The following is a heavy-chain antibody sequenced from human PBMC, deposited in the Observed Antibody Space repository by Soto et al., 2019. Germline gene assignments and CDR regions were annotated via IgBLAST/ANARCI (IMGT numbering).Heavy chain of an antibody. J-gene: IGHJ5*02. Sequence: LQLQESGSGLVKPSQTLSLTCAVSGGSISSGGYSWSWIRQPPGKGLEWIGCISHSGSAYYNPALKSRLTISVDRSKNQFSLKLSSVTAADTAVYYCARVPGPWGQGTLVTVSS. V-gene: IGHV4-30-2*01. CDR3: ARVPGP. CDR1: GGSISSGGYS. CDR2: ISHSGSA.